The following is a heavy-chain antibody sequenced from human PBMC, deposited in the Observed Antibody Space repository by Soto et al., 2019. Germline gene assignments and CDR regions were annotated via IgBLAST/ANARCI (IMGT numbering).Heavy chain of an antibody. Sequence: SETLSLTCAVYGRSFSGYYWSWIRQPPGKGLEWIGEINHSGSTNYNPSLKSRVTISVDTSKNQFSLKLSSVTAADTAVYYCARDGYLRDYYYYYYMDVWGKGTTVTVSS. V-gene: IGHV4-34*01. CDR3: ARDGYLRDYYYYYYMDV. D-gene: IGHD3-22*01. J-gene: IGHJ6*03. CDR1: GRSFSGYY. CDR2: INHSGST.